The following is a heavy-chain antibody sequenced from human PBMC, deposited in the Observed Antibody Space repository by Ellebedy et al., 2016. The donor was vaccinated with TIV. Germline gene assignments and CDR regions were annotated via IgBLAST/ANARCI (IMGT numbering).Heavy chain of an antibody. J-gene: IGHJ4*02. CDR2: ISSSSSYI. CDR3: ARETYYYHSSGYYMYYFDY. V-gene: IGHV3-21*01. Sequence: GESLKISCAASGFTFSSYSMNWVRQAPGKGLEWVSSISSSSSYIYYADSVKGRLTISRDNAKNSLYLQMNSLRAEDTAVYYCARETYYYHSSGYYMYYFDYWGQGTLVTVSS. D-gene: IGHD3-22*01. CDR1: GFTFSSYS.